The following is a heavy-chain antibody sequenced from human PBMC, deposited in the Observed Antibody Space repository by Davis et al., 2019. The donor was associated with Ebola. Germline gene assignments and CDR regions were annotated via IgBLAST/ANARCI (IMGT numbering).Heavy chain of an antibody. CDR2: IRSKANSYAT. CDR3: SVAGTGKADY. J-gene: IGHJ4*02. D-gene: IGHD6-19*01. CDR1: GFTFSGSA. V-gene: IGHV3-73*01. Sequence: GESLKIPCAAPGFTFSGSAMHWVRQASGKGLEWVGRIRSKANSYATAYAASVKGRFTISRDDSKNTAYLQMNSLKTEDTAVYYCSVAGTGKADYWGQGTLVTVSS.